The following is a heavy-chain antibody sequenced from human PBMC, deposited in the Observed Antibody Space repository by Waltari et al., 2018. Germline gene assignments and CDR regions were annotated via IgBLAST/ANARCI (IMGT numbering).Heavy chain of an antibody. D-gene: IGHD3-3*01. Sequence: QVQLVQSGAAVKKPGSSVKVSCKASGGTFSSYAISWVRQAPGQGLEWMGGIIPICCTSNYAQKSQGRVTITADEATSTAYMELSSLRSEDTAVYYCASGTLWSGYPLDAFDIWGQGTMVTVSS. V-gene: IGHV1-69*13. J-gene: IGHJ3*02. CDR1: GGTFSSYA. CDR2: IIPICCTS. CDR3: ASGTLWSGYPLDAFDI.